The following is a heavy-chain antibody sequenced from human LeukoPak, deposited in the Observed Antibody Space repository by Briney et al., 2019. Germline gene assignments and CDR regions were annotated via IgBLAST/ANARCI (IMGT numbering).Heavy chain of an antibody. CDR1: GGSISSSYYH. CDR2: IYYSGST. D-gene: IGHD5-18*01. CDR3: AKLSAMVSDY. Sequence: SETLSLTCTVSGGSISSSYYHWAWIRQPPGKGLEWIGSIYYSGSTHYNPSLKSRVTISVDTSKNQFSLKLSSVTVADTAVYYCAKLSAMVSDYWGQGTLVTVSS. J-gene: IGHJ4*02. V-gene: IGHV4-39*01.